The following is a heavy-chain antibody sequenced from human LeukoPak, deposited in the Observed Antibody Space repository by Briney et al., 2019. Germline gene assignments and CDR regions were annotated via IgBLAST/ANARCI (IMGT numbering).Heavy chain of an antibody. D-gene: IGHD3-22*01. CDR1: GFTFSDAW. V-gene: IGHV3-15*01. J-gene: IGHJ3*02. CDR3: TTALVVSAFDI. CDR2: IKSKTDGGTT. Sequence: GRSLRLSCAASGFTFSDAWMSWVRQAPGKGLEWVGRIKSKTDGGTTDYAAPVKGRFTISRDDSRNTLYLQMNSLKTEDTGVYFCTTALVVSAFDIWGQGTMVTVSS.